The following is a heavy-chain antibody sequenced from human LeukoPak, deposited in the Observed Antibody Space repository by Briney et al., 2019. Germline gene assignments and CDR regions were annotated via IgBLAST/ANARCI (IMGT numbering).Heavy chain of an antibody. D-gene: IGHD3-22*01. CDR2: ISGSGGGT. J-gene: IGHJ4*02. Sequence: GGSLRLSCAASGFTFSSYAMSWVRQAPGKGLEWVSAISGSGGGTYYADSVKGRFTISRDDSKNTLYLQMNSLKAEDTAVYYCAKDYYDRSGYFDYWGQGTLVTVSS. CDR3: AKDYYDRSGYFDY. V-gene: IGHV3-23*01. CDR1: GFTFSSYA.